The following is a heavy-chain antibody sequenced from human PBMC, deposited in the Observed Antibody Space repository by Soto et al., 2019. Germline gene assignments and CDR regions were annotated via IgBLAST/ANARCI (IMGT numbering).Heavy chain of an antibody. Sequence: PGGSLRLSCAASGFTFSSYSMNWVRQAPGKGLEWVSSISSSSSYIYYADSVKGRFTISRDNAKNSLYLQMNSLRAEDTAVYYCARAYSSSWYLNWFDTWGQGTLVTSPQ. CDR3: ARAYSSSWYLNWFDT. V-gene: IGHV3-21*01. CDR2: ISSSSSYI. CDR1: GFTFSSYS. D-gene: IGHD6-13*01. J-gene: IGHJ5*02.